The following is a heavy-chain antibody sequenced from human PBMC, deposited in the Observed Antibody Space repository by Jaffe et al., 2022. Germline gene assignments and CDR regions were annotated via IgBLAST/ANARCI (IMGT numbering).Heavy chain of an antibody. CDR2: ISGSGGST. CDR1: GFTFSSYA. CDR3: AKSRAGGYCSSTSCRYGGWFDP. D-gene: IGHD2-2*01. V-gene: IGHV3-23*01. Sequence: EVQLLESGGGLVQPGGSLRLSCAASGFTFSSYAMSWVRQAPGKGLEWVSAISGSGGSTYYADSVKGRFTISRDNSKNTLYLQMNSLRAEDTAVYYCAKSRAGGYCSSTSCRYGGWFDPWGQGTLVTVSS. J-gene: IGHJ5*02.